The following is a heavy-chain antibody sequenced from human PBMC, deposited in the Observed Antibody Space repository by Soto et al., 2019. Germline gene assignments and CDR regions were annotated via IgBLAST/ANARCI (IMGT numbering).Heavy chain of an antibody. CDR2: IKSKTDGGTT. D-gene: IGHD3-3*01. Sequence: RSLGLSGAASAFTFSNAWMSGVRQTPGKGLEWVGRIKSKTDGGTTDYAAPVKGRFTISRDDSKNTLYLQMNSLKNEDTAVYYCTTEGYYDFWSGFSSADDYGMDVWGQGTTVTVSS. V-gene: IGHV3-15*01. CDR3: TTEGYYDFWSGFSSADDYGMDV. CDR1: AFTFSNAW. J-gene: IGHJ6*02.